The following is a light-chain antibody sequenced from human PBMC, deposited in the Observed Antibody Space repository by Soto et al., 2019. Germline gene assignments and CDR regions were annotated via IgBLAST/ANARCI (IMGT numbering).Light chain of an antibody. CDR3: HQYGTSPWT. V-gene: IGKV3-20*01. J-gene: IGKJ1*01. Sequence: VLTQSPGTLSLSPGERATLSCRASETVTSDYLAWYQQKPGQAPRLLFYGASRRAAGIPDRFSGSGSGTDFTLIISRLEPEDFVVYYCHQYGTSPWTFGQGTKVDIK. CDR1: ETVTSDY. CDR2: GAS.